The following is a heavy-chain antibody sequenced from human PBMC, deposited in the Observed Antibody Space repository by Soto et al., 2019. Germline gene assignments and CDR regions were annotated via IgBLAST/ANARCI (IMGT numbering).Heavy chain of an antibody. CDR1: GGRFNNYV. CDR2: IIPNYEAA. J-gene: IGHJ3*02. V-gene: IGHV1-69*06. Sequence: QVQLVQSGAEVRKPGSSVKVSCEASGGRFNNYVISWLRQAPGQGLEWMGGIIPNYEAANYAHKFRGRLTITADKATNTAYMELNSQRPEDTATYYCARYWNAGTLYGAFDIWGQGTTGIVS. CDR3: ARYWNAGTLYGAFDI. D-gene: IGHD4-17*01.